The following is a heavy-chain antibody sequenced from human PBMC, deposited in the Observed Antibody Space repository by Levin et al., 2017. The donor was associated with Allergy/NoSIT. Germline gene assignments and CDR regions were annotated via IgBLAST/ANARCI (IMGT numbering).Heavy chain of an antibody. CDR3: ARGDTQQYSSGWPGY. CDR2: IYPGDSDT. V-gene: IGHV5-51*01. D-gene: IGHD6-19*01. J-gene: IGHJ4*02. CDR1: GYSFTSYW. Sequence: PGGSLRLSCKGSGYSFTSYWIGWVRQMPGKGLEWMGIIYPGDSDTRYSPSFQGQVTISADKSISTAYLQWSSLKASDTAMYYCARGDTQQYSSGWPGYWGQGTLVTVSS.